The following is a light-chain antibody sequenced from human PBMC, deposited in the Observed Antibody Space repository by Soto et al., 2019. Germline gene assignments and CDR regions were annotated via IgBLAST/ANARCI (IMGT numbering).Light chain of an antibody. J-gene: IGKJ4*01. CDR2: AAS. V-gene: IGKV1-39*01. Sequence: DIQMTQSPSSLSASVGDRVTITCRASQSISSYLNWYQQKPGKAPKLLIYAASSLQSGVPSRFSGSGSGPDFTLTISSLQPEDFATYYCQQANSFPPTSGGGTKVDIK. CDR1: QSISSY. CDR3: QQANSFPPT.